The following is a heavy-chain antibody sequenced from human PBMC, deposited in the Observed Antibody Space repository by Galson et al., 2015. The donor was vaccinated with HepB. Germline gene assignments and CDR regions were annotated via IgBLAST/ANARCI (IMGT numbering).Heavy chain of an antibody. J-gene: IGHJ4*02. CDR2: INPSGGST. Sequence: SVKVSCKASGYTFTSYYMHWVRQAPGQGLEWAGIINPSGGSTSYAQKFQGRVTMTRDTSTSTVYMELSSLRSEDTAVYYWARGAYGSGSYYKPFDYWGQGTLVTVSS. CDR3: ARGAYGSGSYYKPFDY. D-gene: IGHD3-10*01. CDR1: GYTFTSYY. V-gene: IGHV1-46*01.